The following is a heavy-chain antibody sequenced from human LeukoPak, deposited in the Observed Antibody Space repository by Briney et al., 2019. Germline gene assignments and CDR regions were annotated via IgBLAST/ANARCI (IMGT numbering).Heavy chain of an antibody. D-gene: IGHD6-19*01. CDR1: GFTFSSYG. J-gene: IGHJ4*02. CDR3: AKAGGKEQWLVRWFGGY. V-gene: IGHV3-30*18. CDR2: ISYDGSNK. Sequence: GRSLRLSCAASGFTFSSYGMHWVRQAPGKGLEWVAVISYDGSNKYYADSVKGRFTISRDNSKNTLYLQMNSLRAEDTAVYYCAKAGGKEQWLVRWFGGYWGQGTLVTVSS.